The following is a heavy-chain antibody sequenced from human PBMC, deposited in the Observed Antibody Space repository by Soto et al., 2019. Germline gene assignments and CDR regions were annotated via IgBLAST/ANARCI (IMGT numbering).Heavy chain of an antibody. Sequence: EVQVLESGGGLVQPGGSLRLSCSASGFTFNDINWVRQAPGKGLEWISGITGGGHTDYVDSVKGRFTISRDNSKNTVYLQMNSLRADDTAVYYCAKDRSGWGSFDIWGQGTVVTVSS. D-gene: IGHD3-16*01. J-gene: IGHJ3*02. V-gene: IGHV3-23*01. CDR2: ITGGGHT. CDR1: GFTFND. CDR3: AKDRSGWGSFDI.